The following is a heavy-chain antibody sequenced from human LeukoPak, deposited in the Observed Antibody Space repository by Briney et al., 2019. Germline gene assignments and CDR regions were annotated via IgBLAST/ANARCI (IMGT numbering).Heavy chain of an antibody. J-gene: IGHJ4*02. CDR3: ARAYSSGWTFDY. CDR1: GYTFSSYG. D-gene: IGHD6-19*01. V-gene: IGHV5-51*01. Sequence: GASVKVSCKASGYTFSSYGISWVRQMPGQGLEWMGIIYPGDSDTRNSPSFQGQVTISADKSRSTAYLQWSSLRASDTAMYYCARAYSSGWTFDYWGQGTLVAVSS. CDR2: IYPGDSDT.